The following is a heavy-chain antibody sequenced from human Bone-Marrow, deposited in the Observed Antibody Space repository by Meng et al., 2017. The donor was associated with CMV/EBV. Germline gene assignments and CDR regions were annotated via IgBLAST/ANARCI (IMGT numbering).Heavy chain of an antibody. V-gene: IGHV3-23*01. J-gene: IGHJ1*01. CDR3: AKYRGAMA. CDR1: GFTFSSYS. Sequence: GESLKISCAASGFTFSSYSMSWVRQAPGKGPEWVSAISGSGGSTYYADSVKGRFTISRDNSKNTLYLQMHGLRAEDTAVYYCAKYRGAMAWGQGTLVTVSS. D-gene: IGHD5-12*01. CDR2: ISGSGGST.